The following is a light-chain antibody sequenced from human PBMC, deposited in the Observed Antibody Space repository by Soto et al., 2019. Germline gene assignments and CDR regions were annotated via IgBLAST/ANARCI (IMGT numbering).Light chain of an antibody. Sequence: QSVLTQPASVSGSPGQSITISCTGTSSDVGNYKYVSWYQQHPGKAPKLMIYEVSNRPSGVSNRFSGSKSGNTASLTISGLQAEDEADYYCCSYAGSYTWVFGSGTKLTVL. CDR1: SSDVGNYKY. V-gene: IGLV2-14*01. CDR2: EVS. CDR3: CSYAGSYTWV. J-gene: IGLJ1*01.